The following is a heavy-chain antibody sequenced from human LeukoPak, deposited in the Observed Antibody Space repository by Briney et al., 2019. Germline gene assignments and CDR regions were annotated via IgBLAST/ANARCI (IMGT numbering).Heavy chain of an antibody. J-gene: IGHJ4*02. CDR3: ARSSWEQLSYFDY. CDR1: GGSISYYY. V-gene: IGHV4-4*07. Sequence: SETLSLTCTVSGGSISYYYWSWIRQPAGKGLEWIGRIYSSGSTNYKPSLKSRVTMSVDTSKKQFSLKLSSVTAADTAVYYCARSSWEQLSYFDYWGQGTLVTVSS. D-gene: IGHD6-6*01. CDR2: IYSSGST.